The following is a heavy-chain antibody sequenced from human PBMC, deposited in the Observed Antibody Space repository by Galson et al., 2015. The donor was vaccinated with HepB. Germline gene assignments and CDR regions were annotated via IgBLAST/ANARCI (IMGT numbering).Heavy chain of an antibody. Sequence: SVKVSCKASGYIFTTYHLHWVRQAPGQGLEWMGIINPSGAVTTYAQNFQGRVTMTTDTSTSTLYMELSRLRSEDTAVYYCARGSANSFDSWGQGTLVTVSS. D-gene: IGHD4/OR15-4a*01. CDR1: GYIFTTYH. V-gene: IGHV1-46*01. CDR2: INPSGAVT. CDR3: ARGSANSFDS. J-gene: IGHJ4*02.